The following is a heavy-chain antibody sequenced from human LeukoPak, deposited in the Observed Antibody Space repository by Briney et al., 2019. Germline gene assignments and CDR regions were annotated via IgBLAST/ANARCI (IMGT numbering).Heavy chain of an antibody. D-gene: IGHD7-27*01. Sequence: GGSLRLSCAASGFTFDDYAMHWVRHAPGKGLEWVSGISWNSGSIGYADSVKGRFTISRDNAKNSLYLQMNSLRAEDTAVYYCARAGLTGWGNDAFDIWGQGTMVTVSS. CDR2: ISWNSGSI. V-gene: IGHV3-9*01. CDR1: GFTFDDYA. CDR3: ARAGLTGWGNDAFDI. J-gene: IGHJ3*02.